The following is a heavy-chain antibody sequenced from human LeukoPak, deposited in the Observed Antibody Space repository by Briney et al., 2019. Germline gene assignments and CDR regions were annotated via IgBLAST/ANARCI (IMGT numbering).Heavy chain of an antibody. J-gene: IGHJ5*02. Sequence: ASVKVSCKASGYTFTSYDINWVRQASGQGLEWMGWMNPHSGNTGFAQKFQGRVTLTRNTSISTAYMELSSLRSEDTAIYYCARVPSYYDRFDPWGQGTLVTVSS. V-gene: IGHV1-8*03. CDR2: MNPHSGNT. CDR3: ARVPSYYDRFDP. D-gene: IGHD3-16*01. CDR1: GYTFTSYD.